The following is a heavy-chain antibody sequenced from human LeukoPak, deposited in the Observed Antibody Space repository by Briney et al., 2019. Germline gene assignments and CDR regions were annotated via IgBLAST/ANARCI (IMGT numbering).Heavy chain of an antibody. D-gene: IGHD3-22*01. Sequence: GGALRLSCADSGFTFRSSTMCWVRAAPGEGVWSVSPIGSIVCYTYYGHSVKGRCTISRDIPKNTLYLQMNSLRADHTALYYCAKYYDNNGYYYQPHCDYWGQGTLVTVSS. CDR3: AKYYDNNGYYYQPHCDY. CDR1: GFTFRSST. CDR2: IGSIVCYT. J-gene: IGHJ4*02. V-gene: IGHV3-23*01.